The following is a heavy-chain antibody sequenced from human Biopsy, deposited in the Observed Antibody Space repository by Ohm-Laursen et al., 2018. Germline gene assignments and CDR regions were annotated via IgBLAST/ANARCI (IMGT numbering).Heavy chain of an antibody. CDR3: ARIAAAGWDDY. CDR1: GYKFTSYG. CDR2: ISGYNGNT. J-gene: IGHJ4*02. D-gene: IGHD6-25*01. Sequence: SVKVSCKASGYKFTSYGMSWVRQAPGQGFEWMGRISGYNGNTNYAQKFQGRITMTIDAATSTGYMDLRSLKSDDTAVYYCARIAAAGWDDYWGQRTLVTVSS. V-gene: IGHV1-18*01.